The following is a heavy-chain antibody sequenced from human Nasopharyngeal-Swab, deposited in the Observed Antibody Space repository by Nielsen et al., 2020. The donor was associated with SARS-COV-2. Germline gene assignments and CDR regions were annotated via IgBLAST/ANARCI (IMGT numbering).Heavy chain of an antibody. Sequence: SETLSLTCAVSGDSISTGRYSWDWIRQPPGKGLEWIGSIYYSGTTYYNPSLKSRVTISVDPSKNQFSLKLNSATAADTAVYYCARWSSWYNWLDPWGQGTQVIVSS. CDR3: ARWSSWYNWLDP. V-gene: IGHV4-39*01. CDR2: IYYSGTT. CDR1: GDSISTGRYS. D-gene: IGHD6-13*01. J-gene: IGHJ5*02.